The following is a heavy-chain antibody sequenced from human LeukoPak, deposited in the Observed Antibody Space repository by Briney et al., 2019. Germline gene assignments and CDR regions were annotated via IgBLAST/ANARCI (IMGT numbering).Heavy chain of an antibody. CDR2: IKQDGSEQ. CDR3: AREEDNADEYLREDY. D-gene: IGHD2-15*01. J-gene: IGHJ4*02. Sequence: GGSLRLSCAASGFTFNIHWMTWVRQAPGKGLERVANIKQDGSEQNYVDSVKGRFTISRDNARNSLYLQMDSLRAEDTAVYYCAREEDNADEYLREDYWGQGTLVTVSS. V-gene: IGHV3-7*01. CDR1: GFTFNIHW.